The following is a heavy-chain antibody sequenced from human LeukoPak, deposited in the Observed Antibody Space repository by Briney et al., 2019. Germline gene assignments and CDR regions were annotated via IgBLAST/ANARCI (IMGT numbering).Heavy chain of an antibody. D-gene: IGHD6-13*01. CDR3: ARGDSSSWYPLNYYYYGMDV. CDR1: GGSISSYY. V-gene: IGHV4-59*01. J-gene: IGHJ6*02. Sequence: PSETLSLTCTVSGGSISSYYWSWIRQPPGKGLEWIGYIYYSGSTNYNPSLKSRVTISVDTSKNQFSLKLSSVTAADTAVYYCARGDSSSWYPLNYYYYGMDVWGQGATVTVSS. CDR2: IYYSGST.